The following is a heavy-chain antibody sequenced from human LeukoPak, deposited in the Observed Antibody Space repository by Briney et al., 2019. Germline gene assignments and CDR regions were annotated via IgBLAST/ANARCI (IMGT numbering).Heavy chain of an antibody. Sequence: PSETLSLTCTVPGDSISSSSYYWGWIRQPPGKGLEWLGSIYYSGSTYYNPSLKSRVTISVDTSKNQFSLKLSSVTAADTAVYYCARDRDPMDIVVVPAAPFNYWGQGTLVTVSS. CDR2: IYYSGST. CDR1: GDSISSSSYY. CDR3: ARDRDPMDIVVVPAAPFNY. J-gene: IGHJ4*02. D-gene: IGHD2-2*03. V-gene: IGHV4-39*07.